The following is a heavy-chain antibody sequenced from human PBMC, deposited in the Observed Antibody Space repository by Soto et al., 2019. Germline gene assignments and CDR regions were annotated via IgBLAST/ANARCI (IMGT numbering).Heavy chain of an antibody. D-gene: IGHD1-26*01. CDR2: INPSEST. CDR1: GGSDTTQD. Sequence: SETLSLTCAVSGGSDTTQDWLWMRQSVGKGLVWIGRINPSESTDSHPSLQRRVMMSLDTSRNHFYLKLTAVSAADTAVYYCAIGSLSFADLVPTTIYRMDVWGQGTTVTVSS. V-gene: IGHV4-4*07. CDR3: AIGSLSFADLVPTTIYRMDV. J-gene: IGHJ6*02.